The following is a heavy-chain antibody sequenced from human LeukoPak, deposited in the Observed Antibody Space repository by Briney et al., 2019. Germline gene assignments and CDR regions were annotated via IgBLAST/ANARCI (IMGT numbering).Heavy chain of an antibody. V-gene: IGHV3-23*01. CDR3: ANVRAYTSGWYREDN. Sequence: PGGSLRLSCAASGFTVSAYAMAWVRQAPGKGLEWVSTIYDDNTYYADSVKGRFAISTDNSKNTLYLQMNSLRAEDTAVYYCANVRAYTSGWYREDNWGQGTLVTVSS. J-gene: IGHJ4*02. CDR1: GFTVSAYA. CDR2: IYDDNT. D-gene: IGHD6-19*01.